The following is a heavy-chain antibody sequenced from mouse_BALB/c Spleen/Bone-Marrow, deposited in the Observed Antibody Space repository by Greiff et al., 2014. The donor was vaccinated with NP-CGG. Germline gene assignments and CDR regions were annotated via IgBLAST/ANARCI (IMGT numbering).Heavy chain of an antibody. J-gene: IGHJ1*01. CDR3: ARRYYVHWSSDV. CDR2: INPGTGDT. CDR1: GYAFTNYL. D-gene: IGHD1-1*01. V-gene: IGHV1-54*01. Sequence: QVQLKESGAELVRPGTSVKVSCKASGYAFTNYLIEWVKQRPGQGLAWIGVINPGTGDTNYNEKFKGKATLTADKSSNTAYMQFSSLTSDDSAVYFCARRYYVHWSSDVWGAGPTVSVS.